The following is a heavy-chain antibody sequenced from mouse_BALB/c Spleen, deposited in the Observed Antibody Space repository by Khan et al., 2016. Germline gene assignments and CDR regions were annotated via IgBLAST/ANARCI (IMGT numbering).Heavy chain of an antibody. J-gene: IGHJ4*01. D-gene: IGHD1-1*02. V-gene: IGHV3-1*02. CDR3: ARYGYYALDY. CDR2: IHYSGST. Sequence: EVQLQESGPDLVQPSQSLSLTCTVTGYSITSGYSWHWIRQFPGNKQEWMGYIHYSGSTYYNPSLKSRISITRDTSKNPFFLQLNSVTTEDTATCYCARYGYYALDYWGQGTSVTVSS. CDR1: GYSITSGYS.